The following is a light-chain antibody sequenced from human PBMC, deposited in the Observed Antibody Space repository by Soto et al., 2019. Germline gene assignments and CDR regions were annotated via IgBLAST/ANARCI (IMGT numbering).Light chain of an antibody. V-gene: IGLV2-8*01. J-gene: IGLJ1*01. Sequence: QSALTQPPSASGSPGQSVTISCTGTSSDVGAYNYVSWYQQLPGKAPKLIIYEVSKRPSGVPDRFSGSKSGNTASLTVSGLQDEDEADYYCTSYAGTYSFFYVFGTGTKVTVL. CDR1: SSDVGAYNY. CDR2: EVS. CDR3: TSYAGTYSFFYV.